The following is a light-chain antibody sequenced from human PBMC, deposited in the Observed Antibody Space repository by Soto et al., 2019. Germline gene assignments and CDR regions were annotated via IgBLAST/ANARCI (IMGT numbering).Light chain of an antibody. CDR1: QSVDSDF. CDR3: QQYGGSPTT. Sequence: IVLTQSPGTLSLSPGERATLSCRASQSVDSDFLAWYQQKPGQAPRLLIYAASSRATAIPDRFSGSGSGTDFTLTVNRLESEDSAVYYCQQYGGSPTTFGQGTRVEIK. J-gene: IGKJ5*01. V-gene: IGKV3-20*01. CDR2: AAS.